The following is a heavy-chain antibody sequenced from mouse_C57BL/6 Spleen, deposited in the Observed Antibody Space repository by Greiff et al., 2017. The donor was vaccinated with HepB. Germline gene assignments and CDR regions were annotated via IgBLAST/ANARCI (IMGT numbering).Heavy chain of an antibody. CDR2: IYPGSGST. CDR3: ASYYCGSNLAWFAY. J-gene: IGHJ3*01. D-gene: IGHD1-1*01. V-gene: IGHV1-55*01. Sequence: QVQLQQPGAELVKPGASVKMSCKASGYTFTSYWITWVKQRPGQGLEWIGDIYPGSGSTNYNEKFKSKATLTVDTSSSTAYMQLSSLTSEDSAVYYCASYYCGSNLAWFAYWGQGTLVTVSA. CDR1: GYTFTSYW.